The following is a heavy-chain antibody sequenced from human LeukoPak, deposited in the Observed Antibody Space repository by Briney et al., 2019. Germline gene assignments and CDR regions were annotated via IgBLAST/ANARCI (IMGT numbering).Heavy chain of an antibody. V-gene: IGHV4-31*03. CDR2: IYYSGST. CDR1: GGSISSGGYS. Sequence: SETLSLTCTVSGGSISSGGYSWSWIHQHPVKGLEWIGYIYYSGSTYYNPSLKSRVTISVDTSKNQFSLKLSSVTAADTAVYYCARVSTRYCSSTSCYRVVDYWGQGILVTVSS. J-gene: IGHJ4*02. CDR3: ARVSTRYCSSTSCYRVVDY. D-gene: IGHD2-2*02.